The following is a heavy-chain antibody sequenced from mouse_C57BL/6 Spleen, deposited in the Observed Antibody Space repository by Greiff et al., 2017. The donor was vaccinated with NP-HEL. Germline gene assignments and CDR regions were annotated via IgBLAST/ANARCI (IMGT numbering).Heavy chain of an antibody. D-gene: IGHD1-1*01. J-gene: IGHJ2*01. CDR2: INPNNGGT. Sequence: VQLQQSGPELVKPGASVKISCKASGYTFTDYYMNWVKQSHGKSLEWIGDINPNNGGTSYNQKFKGKATLTVDKSSSTAYMELRSLTSEDSAVYYCARIRDYYGSSYPGDYWGQGTTLTVSS. V-gene: IGHV1-26*01. CDR1: GYTFTDYY. CDR3: ARIRDYYGSSYPGDY.